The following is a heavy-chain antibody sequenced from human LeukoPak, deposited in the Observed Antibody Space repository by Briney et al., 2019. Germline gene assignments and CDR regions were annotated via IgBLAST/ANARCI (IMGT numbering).Heavy chain of an antibody. CDR2: IYTSGST. CDR3: ARSRYDFWSGYFGFDY. J-gene: IGHJ4*02. D-gene: IGHD3-3*01. CDR1: GGSISSYY. V-gene: IGHV4-4*09. Sequence: SGTLSLTCTVSGGSISSYYWSWIRQPPGKGLEWIGYIYTSGSTNYNPSLKSRVTISVDTSKNQFSLKLSSVTAADTAVYYCARSRYDFWSGYFGFDYWGQGTLVTVSS.